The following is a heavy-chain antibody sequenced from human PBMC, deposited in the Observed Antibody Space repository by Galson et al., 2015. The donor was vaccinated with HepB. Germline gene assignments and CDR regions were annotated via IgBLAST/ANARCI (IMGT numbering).Heavy chain of an antibody. J-gene: IGHJ6*02. V-gene: IGHV3-48*03. CDR2: ITTSGSSI. Sequence: SLRLSCAASGFTLNIYDMIWVRQAPGKGLEWVSIITTSGSSIHYADSVKGRFTISRDNAKNSLYLQMNSLRAEDTAVYYCAREGYSYGIDVWGQGTKVTVSS. CDR1: GFTLNIYD. CDR3: AREGYSYGIDV. D-gene: IGHD3-22*01.